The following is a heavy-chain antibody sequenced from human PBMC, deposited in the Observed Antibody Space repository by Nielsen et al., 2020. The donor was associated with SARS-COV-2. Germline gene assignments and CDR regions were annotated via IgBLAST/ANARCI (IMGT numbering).Heavy chain of an antibody. CDR1: GFTFSSYA. J-gene: IGHJ6*02. Sequence: GGSLRLSCAASGFTFSSYAMHWVRQAPGKGLEWVAVISYDGSNKYYADSVKGRFTISRDNSKNTLYLQMNSLRAEDTAVYYCARDRVYYDILTGYRYYYGMDVWGQGTTVTVSS. CDR2: ISYDGSNK. V-gene: IGHV3-30-3*01. CDR3: ARDRVYYDILTGYRYYYGMDV. D-gene: IGHD3-9*01.